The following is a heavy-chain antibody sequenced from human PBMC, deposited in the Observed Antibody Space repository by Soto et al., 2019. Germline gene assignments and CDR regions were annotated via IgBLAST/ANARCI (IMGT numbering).Heavy chain of an antibody. V-gene: IGHV3-23*01. CDR1: GFIFSSYA. Sequence: EVQLLESGGGLVQPGGSLRLSCAASGFIFSSYAMTWVRQAPGKGLEWVSAIIGSGGSTYYADSVKGRFTISRDNSKNTLHLQMISLRAEETAVYYCAKEGVYCSGGSCYDYYYYYGMDVWGQGTTVTVSS. CDR2: IIGSGGST. D-gene: IGHD2-15*01. CDR3: AKEGVYCSGGSCYDYYYYYGMDV. J-gene: IGHJ6*02.